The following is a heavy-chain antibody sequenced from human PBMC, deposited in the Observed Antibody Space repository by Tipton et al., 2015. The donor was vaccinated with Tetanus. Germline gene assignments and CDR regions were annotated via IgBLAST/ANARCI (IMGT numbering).Heavy chain of an antibody. CDR2: IYYSGST. CDR3: ARHPLRFFAYSYMDV. V-gene: IGHV4-39*01. D-gene: IGHD3-3*01. J-gene: IGHJ6*03. Sequence: TLSLTCTVSGGSISSSSYYWGWIRQPPGKGLEWIGSIYYSGSTYYNPSPKSRVTISADTSKNQFSLKLSSVTAADTAVYYCARHPLRFFAYSYMDVWGKGTTVTVSS. CDR1: GGSISSSSYY.